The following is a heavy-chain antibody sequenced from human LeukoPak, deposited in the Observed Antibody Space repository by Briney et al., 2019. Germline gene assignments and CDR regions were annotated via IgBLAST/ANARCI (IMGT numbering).Heavy chain of an antibody. Sequence: NPGGSLRLSCAASGFTFSSYSMNWVRQAPGKGLEWVSSISSSSSYIYYADSVKGRFTISRDNAKNSLYLQMNSLRAEDTAVYYCARGGLRRYYYYGMDVWGQGTTVTVS. J-gene: IGHJ6*02. CDR1: GFTFSSYS. CDR2: ISSSSSYI. V-gene: IGHV3-21*01. CDR3: ARGGLRRYYYYGMDV.